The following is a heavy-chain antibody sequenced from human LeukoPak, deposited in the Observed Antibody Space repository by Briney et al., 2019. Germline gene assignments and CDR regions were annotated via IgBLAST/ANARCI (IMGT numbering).Heavy chain of an antibody. CDR3: ARGFGIDHAFDI. CDR1: GFPLSSYV. CDR2: ISGSGVDT. J-gene: IGHJ3*02. Sequence: GGSLRLSCAASGFPLSSYVMTWVRQAPANGLEWVSGISGSGVDTYYADSVRGRFTISRDNSKNTLYLQMNSLRAEDTAVYYCARGFGIDHAFDIWGQGTMVTVSS. V-gene: IGHV3-23*01. D-gene: IGHD1-14*01.